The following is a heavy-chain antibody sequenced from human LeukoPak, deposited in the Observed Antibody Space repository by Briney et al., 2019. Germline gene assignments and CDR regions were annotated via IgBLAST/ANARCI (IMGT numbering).Heavy chain of an antibody. V-gene: IGHV1-69*06. CDR2: IIPIFGTA. D-gene: IGHD2-15*01. CDR1: GGTFSSYA. CDR3: ARSYCSGGSCDPNWFDP. Sequence: SVKVSCKASGGTFSSYAISWVRQAPGQGLEWMGRIIPIFGTANYAQKFQGRVTITADKSTSTAYMELSSLRSEDTAVYHCARSYCSGGSCDPNWFDPWGQGTLVTVSS. J-gene: IGHJ5*02.